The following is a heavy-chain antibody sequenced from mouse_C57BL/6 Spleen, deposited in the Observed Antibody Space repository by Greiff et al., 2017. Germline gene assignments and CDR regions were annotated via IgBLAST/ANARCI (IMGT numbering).Heavy chain of an antibody. J-gene: IGHJ4*01. V-gene: IGHV5-17*01. CDR2: ISSGSSTI. CDR1: GFTFSDYG. CDR3: ARANVSGPLDY. Sequence: EVKVVESGGGLVKPGGSLKLSCAASGFTFSDYGMHWVRQAPEKGLEWVAYISSGSSTIYYADTVKGRFTISRDNAKNTLFLQLSSLRSEDTAVYFCARANVSGPLDYWGQGTTLTVSS.